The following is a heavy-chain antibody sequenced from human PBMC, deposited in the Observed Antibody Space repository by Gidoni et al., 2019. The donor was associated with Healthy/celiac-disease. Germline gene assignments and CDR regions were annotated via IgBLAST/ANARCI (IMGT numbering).Heavy chain of an antibody. D-gene: IGHD2-15*01. CDR3: AREVARGGSCYGSGCYYGMDV. Sequence: QVQLQESGPGLVTPSETLSLTCTVSGGSISRYYCSWIRQPPGKGLEWIGYIYYSGSTNYNPSLKSRVTISVDTSKNQCALKLSSVTAADTAVYYCAREVARGGSCYGSGCYYGMDVWGQGTTVTVSS. CDR2: IYYSGST. CDR1: GGSISRYY. V-gene: IGHV4-59*01. J-gene: IGHJ6*02.